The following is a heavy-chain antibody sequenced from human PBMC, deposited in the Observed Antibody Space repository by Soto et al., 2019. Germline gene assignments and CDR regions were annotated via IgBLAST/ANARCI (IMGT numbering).Heavy chain of an antibody. Sequence: EVQLLESGGGLVQPGGSLRLSCAASGFTFSNYAVSWVRQAPGKGLEWVSAISGSGGTTYYADTVKGRFTISRDNSKDTLHLQMTSLRAEDTAIYYFAKTPLQWLVYFDYWGQGALVTVSS. V-gene: IGHV3-23*01. CDR3: AKTPLQWLVYFDY. CDR2: ISGSGGTT. D-gene: IGHD6-19*01. J-gene: IGHJ4*02. CDR1: GFTFSNYA.